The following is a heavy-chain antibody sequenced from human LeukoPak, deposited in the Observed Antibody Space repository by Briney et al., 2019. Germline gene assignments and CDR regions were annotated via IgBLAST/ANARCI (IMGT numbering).Heavy chain of an antibody. CDR2: IYHSGST. J-gene: IGHJ3*02. CDR3: ASPIIHCSSTSCYSSEVFDI. Sequence: SETLSLTCTVSGGSISSGGYYWSWIRQPPGKGLEWIGYIYHSGSTYYNPSPKSRVTISVDRSKNQFSLKLSSVTAADTAVYYCASPIIHCSSTSCYSSEVFDIWGQGTMVTVSS. V-gene: IGHV4-30-2*01. CDR1: GGSISSGGYY. D-gene: IGHD2-2*01.